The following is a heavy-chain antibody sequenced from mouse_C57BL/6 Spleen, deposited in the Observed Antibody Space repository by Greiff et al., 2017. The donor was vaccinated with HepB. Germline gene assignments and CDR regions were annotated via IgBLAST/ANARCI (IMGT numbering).Heavy chain of an antibody. Sequence: VESGGGFVKPGGSLKLSCAASGFTLSDYGMHWVRPAPETGLEWVSYISSSSSTIYYADTVKGRFTISRDNAKNTLFLQMTSLRSEDTAMYYCARPIYYYGSSYDYYAMDYWGQGTSVTVSS. V-gene: IGHV5-17*01. D-gene: IGHD1-1*01. CDR3: ARPIYYYGSSYDYYAMDY. J-gene: IGHJ4*01. CDR1: GFTLSDYG. CDR2: ISSSSSTI.